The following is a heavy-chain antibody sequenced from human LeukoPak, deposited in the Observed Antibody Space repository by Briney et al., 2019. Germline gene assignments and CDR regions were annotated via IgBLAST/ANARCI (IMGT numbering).Heavy chain of an antibody. CDR2: INSDGSST. CDR3: ARQLLSPWYFDL. CDR1: GFTFSSYW. Sequence: PGGSLRLSCAASGFTFSSYWMHWVRQAPGKGLEWVSRINSDGSSTSYADSVKARFTISRDNAKNTLYLQMNSLRADDTAVYYCARQLLSPWYFDLWVRGTLVTVSS. V-gene: IGHV3-74*01. J-gene: IGHJ2*01. D-gene: IGHD2-2*01.